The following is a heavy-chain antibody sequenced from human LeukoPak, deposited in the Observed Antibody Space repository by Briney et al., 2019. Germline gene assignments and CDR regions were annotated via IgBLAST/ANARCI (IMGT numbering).Heavy chain of an antibody. CDR2: FGGNSGSI. D-gene: IGHD2-2*01. J-gene: IGHJ5*02. CDR3: AKSNCSSTSCYDGFNWFDP. CDR1: GFTFVNYA. V-gene: IGHV3-9*01. Sequence: LTGGSLRLSCAASGFTFVNYAFPWARKAPGKALSWASGFGGNSGSIGYADSVKGRFTISRDNAKNSLYLQMNSLRAEDTALYYCAKSNCSSTSCYDGFNWFDPWGQGTLVTVSS.